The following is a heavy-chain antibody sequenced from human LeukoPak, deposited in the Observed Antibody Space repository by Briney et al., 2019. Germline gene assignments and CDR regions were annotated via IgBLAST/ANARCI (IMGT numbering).Heavy chain of an antibody. D-gene: IGHD1-1*01. Sequence: ASVTVSCKVSGYTLTELSMHWVRQAPGKGLEWMGGFDPEDGETIYAQKFQGGVTMTEDTSTDTAYMELSSLRSEDTAVYYCATEYWKGGYFDYWGQGTLVTVSS. CDR3: ATEYWKGGYFDY. CDR1: GYTLTELS. CDR2: FDPEDGET. J-gene: IGHJ4*02. V-gene: IGHV1-24*01.